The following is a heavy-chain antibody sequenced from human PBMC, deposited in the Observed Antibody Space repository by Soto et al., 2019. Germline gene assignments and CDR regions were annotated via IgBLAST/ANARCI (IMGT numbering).Heavy chain of an antibody. Sequence: QVQLQESGPGLVKPSDTLSLTCAVSGYSISSSXXXXXIRXXXGKGLEWIGYIYYTGSTYFNPSLKSRVTLSVDTSKNHFSLELSSVTAVDTAVYYCARSIGELLSLDPWGQGTLVTVSS. J-gene: IGHJ5*02. CDR2: IYYTGST. V-gene: IGHV4-28*01. D-gene: IGHD1-26*01. CDR3: ARSIGELLSLDP. CDR1: GYSISSSXX.